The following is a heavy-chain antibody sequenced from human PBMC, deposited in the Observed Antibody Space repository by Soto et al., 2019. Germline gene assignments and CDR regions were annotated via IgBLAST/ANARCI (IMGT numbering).Heavy chain of an antibody. CDR1: GDTFSSYA. CDR2: IIPIFGTA. J-gene: IGHJ6*02. D-gene: IGHD3-22*01. V-gene: IGHV1-69*01. Sequence: QVQLVQSGAEVKKPGSSVKVSCKASGDTFSSYAISWVRQAPGQGLEWMGGIIPIFGTANYAQKFQGRVTITADEPTRTAYMELSSLRSEDTAVYYCARDGSGYRSRASPMDVWGQGTTVTVSS. CDR3: ARDGSGYRSRASPMDV.